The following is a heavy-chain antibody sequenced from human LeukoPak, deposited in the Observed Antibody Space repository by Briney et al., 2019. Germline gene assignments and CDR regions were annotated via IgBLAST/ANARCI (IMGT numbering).Heavy chain of an antibody. V-gene: IGHV4-59*01. CDR2: IYYSGST. CDR3: ANLVGADYFDY. Sequence: PSETLSLTCTVSGGSISSYYWSWIRQPPGKGLEWIGYIYYSGSTNYNPSLKSRVTISVDTSKDQFSLKLSSVTAAETAVYYCANLVGADYFDYWGQGTLVTVSS. J-gene: IGHJ4*02. D-gene: IGHD1-26*01. CDR1: GGSISSYY.